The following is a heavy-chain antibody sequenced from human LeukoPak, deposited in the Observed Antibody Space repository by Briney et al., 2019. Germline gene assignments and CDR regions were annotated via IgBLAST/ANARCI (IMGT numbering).Heavy chain of an antibody. CDR1: GGPISGAIT. CDR3: ARVVTAAGLDL. Sequence: PSETLSLTCTVSGGPISGAITWGWVRQPPGKGLEWIGNIHYDGRTAPNPSLKSRVTMSLDTSTNQFSLKVNSVTATDTALYYCARVVTAAGLDLWGQGILVTISS. D-gene: IGHD6-25*01. V-gene: IGHV4-39*07. CDR2: IHYDGRT. J-gene: IGHJ5*02.